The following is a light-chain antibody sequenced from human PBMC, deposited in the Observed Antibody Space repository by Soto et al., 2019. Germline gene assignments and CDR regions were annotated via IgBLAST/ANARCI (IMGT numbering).Light chain of an antibody. CDR1: SSDVGSYKF. V-gene: IGLV2-23*01. CDR2: EGS. J-gene: IGLJ2*01. Sequence: QSALTQPASVSGSPGQSITISCTGTSSDVGSYKFVSWYQQHPGKAPKLMIYEGSKRPSGVSNRFSDSKSGNTASLTISGLQAEDEADYYCCSYAGSSTVVFGGGTKLTVL. CDR3: CSYAGSSTVV.